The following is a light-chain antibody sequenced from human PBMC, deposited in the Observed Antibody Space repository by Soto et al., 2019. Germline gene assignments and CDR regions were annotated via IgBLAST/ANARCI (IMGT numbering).Light chain of an antibody. V-gene: IGKV1-39*01. CDR2: AAS. CDR1: ESISRH. Sequence: DIQMTQSPSSLCASVGDRVTITCRASESISRHLNWYQQKPGKAPNLLIYAASSLQNGVPSRFSGGGSGTDFTLTISNLQPEDFSTYYCQQSYSTFSITFGQGTRLEIK. CDR3: QQSYSTFSIT. J-gene: IGKJ5*01.